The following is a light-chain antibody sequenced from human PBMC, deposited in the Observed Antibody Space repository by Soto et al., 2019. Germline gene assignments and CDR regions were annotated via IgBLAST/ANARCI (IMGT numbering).Light chain of an antibody. J-gene: IGKJ1*01. CDR3: QQSYSTLWT. V-gene: IGKV1-39*01. Sequence: IHMTQAPSSLSASVGDRVTITCRASQSISSYLNWYQQKPGKAPKLLIYAASSLQSGVPSRFSGSGSGTDFTLTISSLQPEDFATYYCQQSYSTLWTFGQGTVVDIK. CDR1: QSISSY. CDR2: AAS.